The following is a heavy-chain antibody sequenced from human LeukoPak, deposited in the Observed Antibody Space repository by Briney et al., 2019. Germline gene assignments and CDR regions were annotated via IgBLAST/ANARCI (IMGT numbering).Heavy chain of an antibody. CDR3: AKDIEVATIFDAFDI. J-gene: IGHJ3*02. Sequence: GGSLRLSCAASGFTFSSYGMHWVRQAPGKGLEWVAFIRYDGSNKYYADSVKGRFTISRDNSKNTMYLQMNSLRAEDTAVYYCAKDIEVATIFDAFDIWGQGTMVTVSS. D-gene: IGHD5-12*01. CDR2: IRYDGSNK. V-gene: IGHV3-30*02. CDR1: GFTFSSYG.